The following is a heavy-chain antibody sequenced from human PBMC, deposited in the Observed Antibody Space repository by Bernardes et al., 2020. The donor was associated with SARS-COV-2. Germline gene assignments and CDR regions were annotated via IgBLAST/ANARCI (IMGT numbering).Heavy chain of an antibody. CDR2: MSASGKS. D-gene: IGHD3-10*01. CDR1: GCSISTYY. CDR3: ARAGGTSGRGMDV. V-gene: IGHV4-4*07. Sequence: SERLSLTYSVSGCSISTYYWSWIRQPAGEGLEWIGRMSASGKSNHNPSLRSRLTMPVDTPQNQISLELSSVTAADTAVYYCARAGGTSGRGMDVWGQGTTVTVSS. J-gene: IGHJ6*02.